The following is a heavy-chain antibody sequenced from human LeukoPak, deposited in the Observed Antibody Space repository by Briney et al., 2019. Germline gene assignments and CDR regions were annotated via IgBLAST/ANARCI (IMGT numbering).Heavy chain of an antibody. CDR3: ARGSSGWSPFHY. Sequence: SVKVSCKASGGTFSSYAISWVRQAPGQGLEWMGGIIPIFGTANYAQKFQGRVTITADESTCTAYMELSSLRSEDTAVYYCARGSSGWSPFHYWGQGTLVTVSS. J-gene: IGHJ4*02. CDR1: GGTFSSYA. D-gene: IGHD6-19*01. V-gene: IGHV1-69*13. CDR2: IIPIFGTA.